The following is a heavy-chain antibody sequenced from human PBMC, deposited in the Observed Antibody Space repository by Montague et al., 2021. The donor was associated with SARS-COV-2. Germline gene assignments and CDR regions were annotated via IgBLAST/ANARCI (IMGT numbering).Heavy chain of an antibody. J-gene: IGHJ4*02. CDR3: ARYTDGYNYPSREGFDY. CDR2: VDWDDDK. D-gene: IGHD5-24*01. Sequence: PALVKPTQTLTLTCTFSGFSLSTSGMCVSWIRQPPGKALEWLARVDWDDDKYYSTSLKTRLTISKDTSKNQVVLTMTNMDPVDTATYYCARYTDGYNYPSREGFDYWGQGTLLTVSS. CDR1: GFSLSTSGMC. V-gene: IGHV2-70*11.